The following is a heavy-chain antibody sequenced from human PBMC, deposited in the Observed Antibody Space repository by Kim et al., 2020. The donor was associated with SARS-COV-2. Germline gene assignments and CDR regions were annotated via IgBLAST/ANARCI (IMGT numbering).Heavy chain of an antibody. V-gene: IGHV3-33*01. Sequence: GGSLRLSCAASGFTFWTYGMHWVRQAPGEGLEWVALILNDGSNEYYADPVRGRFTISRDNSKNTLYLQMNSLRAEDTAMYYCARPTALGAGGFDHWGQGTLVTVSS. CDR3: ARPTALGAGGFDH. CDR2: ILNDGSNE. D-gene: IGHD6-25*01. J-gene: IGHJ4*02. CDR1: GFTFWTYG.